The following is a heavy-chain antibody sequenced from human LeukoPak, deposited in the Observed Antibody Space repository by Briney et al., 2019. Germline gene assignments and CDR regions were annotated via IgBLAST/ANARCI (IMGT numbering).Heavy chain of an antibody. CDR2: IYSGGST. Sequence: HPGGSLRLSCAASGFTVSTNYMSWVRQAPGKGLEWVSVIYSGGSTYYADSVKGRFTISRDNSKNTLYLQMNSLRAEDTAVYYCARAPGDGYNYYYYGMDVWGQGTTVTVSS. CDR1: GFTVSTNY. CDR3: ARAPGDGYNYYYYGMDV. V-gene: IGHV3-66*02. J-gene: IGHJ6*02. D-gene: IGHD5-24*01.